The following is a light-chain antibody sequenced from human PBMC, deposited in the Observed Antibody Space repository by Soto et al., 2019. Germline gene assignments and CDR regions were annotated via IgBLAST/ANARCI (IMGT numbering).Light chain of an antibody. V-gene: IGKV3-20*01. CDR1: QSVSSSY. CDR3: PQYGSSPPA. J-gene: IGKJ1*01. CDR2: GAS. Sequence: EIVLTQSPGTLSLSPGERATLSCRASQSVSSSYLAWYQQKPGQAPRLLIYGASSRATGIPERFSGSGSGTDLTITIRRLEPEDFAVYYCPQYGSSPPAFGHGTKVEIK.